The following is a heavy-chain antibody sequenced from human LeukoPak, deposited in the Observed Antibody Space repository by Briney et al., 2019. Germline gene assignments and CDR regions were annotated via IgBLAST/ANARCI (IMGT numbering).Heavy chain of an antibody. J-gene: IGHJ4*02. CDR1: GGSINSGGYY. CDR2: IYYSGST. D-gene: IGHD6-25*01. Sequence: PSQTLSLTCTVSGGSINSGGYYWSWIRQHPGKGLEWIGYIYYSGSTYYNPSLKSRVTISVDTSKNQFSLKLSSVTAADTAVYYCARKSGRTATGAIDYWGQGTLVTVSS. CDR3: ARKSGRTATGAIDY. V-gene: IGHV4-31*03.